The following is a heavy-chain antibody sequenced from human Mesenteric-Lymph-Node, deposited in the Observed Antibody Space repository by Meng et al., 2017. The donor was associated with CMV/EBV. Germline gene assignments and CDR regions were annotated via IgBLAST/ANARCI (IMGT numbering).Heavy chain of an antibody. CDR1: GFTFSSYE. J-gene: IGHJ4*02. D-gene: IGHD1-26*01. CDR2: IYSGGSST. V-gene: IGHV3-23*03. CDR3: AKGIGVGATVPDFDY. Sequence: GESLKISCAASGFTFSSYEMNWVRQAPGKGLEWVSIIYSGGSSTYYADSVKGRFTISRDNSKNTLYLQMNSLRAEDTAVYYCAKGIGVGATVPDFDYWGQGTLVTVSS.